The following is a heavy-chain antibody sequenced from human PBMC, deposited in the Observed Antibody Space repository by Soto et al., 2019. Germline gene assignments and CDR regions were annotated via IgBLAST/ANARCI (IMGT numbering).Heavy chain of an antibody. D-gene: IGHD3-22*01. J-gene: IGHJ3*02. V-gene: IGHV1-69*13. CDR3: ARDKGLYYYDSGTDAFDI. CDR1: GGTFSSYA. CDR2: IIPIFGTA. Sequence: SVKVSCKASGGTFSSYAISWVRQAPGQGLEWMGGIIPIFGTANYAQKFQGRVTITADESTSTAYMELSSLRSEDTAVYYCARDKGLYYYDSGTDAFDIWGQGTMVTV.